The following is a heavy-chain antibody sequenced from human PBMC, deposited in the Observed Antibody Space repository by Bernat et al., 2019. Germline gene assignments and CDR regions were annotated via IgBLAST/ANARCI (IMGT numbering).Heavy chain of an antibody. V-gene: IGHV3-23*01. CDR1: GFTFSSYA. CDR3: AKSRLGEISCDF. D-gene: IGHD3-10*01. Sequence: EVQLLESGGGLVQPGGSLRLSCAASGFTFSSYAMSWVRQAPGKGLEWISVISGSTTYYGESVKGRFTISRDNSKNTPYLQMNSLRAEDTAIYYCAKSRLGEISCDFWGQGTLVTVSS. CDR2: ISGSTT. J-gene: IGHJ4*02.